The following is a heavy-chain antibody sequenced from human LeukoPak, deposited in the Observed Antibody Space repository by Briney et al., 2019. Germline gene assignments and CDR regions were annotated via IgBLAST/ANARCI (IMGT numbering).Heavy chain of an antibody. Sequence: HGESLKISCKGSRSSFTSYWIGWGRQMPGKGLEWMGIIYPGDSDTRYSPSFQGQVTISADKSISTAYLQWSSLKASDTAMYYCARLLGYCSGGSCYFFYFDYWGQGTLVTVSS. CDR2: IYPGDSDT. J-gene: IGHJ4*02. CDR3: ARLLGYCSGGSCYFFYFDY. CDR1: RSSFTSYW. V-gene: IGHV5-51*01. D-gene: IGHD2-15*01.